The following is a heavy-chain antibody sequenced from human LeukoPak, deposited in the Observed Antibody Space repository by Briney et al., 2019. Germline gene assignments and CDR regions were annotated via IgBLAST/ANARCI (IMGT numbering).Heavy chain of an antibody. V-gene: IGHV1-24*01. Sequence: ASVKVSCKVSGYTLTELSMHWVRQAPGKGLEWMGGFDPEDGETIYAQKFQGRVTMTEDTSTDTAYMELSSLRSEDTAVYYCARGSWPDWRGYRSSAYYYYYYMDVWGKGTTVTVSS. D-gene: IGHD5-12*01. CDR2: FDPEDGET. CDR3: ARGSWPDWRGYRSSAYYYYYYMDV. J-gene: IGHJ6*03. CDR1: GYTLTELS.